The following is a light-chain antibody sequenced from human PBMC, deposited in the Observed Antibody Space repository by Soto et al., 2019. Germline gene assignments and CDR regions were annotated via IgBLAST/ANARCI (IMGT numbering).Light chain of an antibody. CDR2: EVT. Sequence: QSVLTQPASVSGSPGQSVTISCTGTSSDVGAYNYVSWYQQHPGKAPKLIIYEVTHRPSGISNRFSGSRSGNTASLTISGLQAEDEANYYCTSYKIDNTWLFGGGTKLTVL. CDR3: TSYKIDNTWL. J-gene: IGLJ3*02. CDR1: SSDVGAYNY. V-gene: IGLV2-14*01.